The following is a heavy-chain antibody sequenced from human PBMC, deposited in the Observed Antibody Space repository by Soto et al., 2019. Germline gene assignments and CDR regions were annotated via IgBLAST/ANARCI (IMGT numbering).Heavy chain of an antibody. CDR1: GFTFSDYG. Sequence: GGSLRLSCSASGFTFSDYGMHWVRLAPGKGLEWVAVVSYEGSVKYYADSVQGRFTVSRDNSEDSLYLQMNSLRTEDTSVYFCAKEGGVDVTSSRYRYDYWGQGTLVTVS. D-gene: IGHD5-12*01. CDR2: VSYEGSVK. J-gene: IGHJ4*02. CDR3: AKEGGVDVTSSRYRYDY. V-gene: IGHV3-30*18.